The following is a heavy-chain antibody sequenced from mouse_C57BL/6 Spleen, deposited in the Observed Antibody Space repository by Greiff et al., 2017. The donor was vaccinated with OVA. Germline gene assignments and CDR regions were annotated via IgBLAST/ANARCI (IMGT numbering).Heavy chain of an antibody. J-gene: IGHJ2*01. V-gene: IGHV1-26*01. CDR1: GYTFTDYY. CDR3: ARGRYDGYFDY. Sequence: VVEPGASVKISCKASGYTFTDYYMNWVKQSHGKSLEWIGDINPNNGGTSYNQKFKGKATLTVDKSSSTAYMELRSLTSEDSAVYYCARGRYDGYFDYWGQGTTLTVSS. CDR2: INPNNGGT. D-gene: IGHD2-3*01.